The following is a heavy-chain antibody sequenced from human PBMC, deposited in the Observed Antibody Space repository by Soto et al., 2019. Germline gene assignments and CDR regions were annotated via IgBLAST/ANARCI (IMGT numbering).Heavy chain of an antibody. CDR2: ISVYNGHT. V-gene: IGHV1-18*01. J-gene: IGHJ1*01. Sequence: QVHLMQSGAEVKSPGASVRVSCKASGYTFSSYGVSWVRQAPGQGLEFMGWISVYNGHTNYAQKFQGRVTMTTDTYTRTAYMELRSLRSADTAVYFCASCDFGDYVPALDHWCQVNLVNVSA. D-gene: IGHD4-17*01. CDR1: GYTFSSYG. CDR3: ASCDFGDYVPALDH.